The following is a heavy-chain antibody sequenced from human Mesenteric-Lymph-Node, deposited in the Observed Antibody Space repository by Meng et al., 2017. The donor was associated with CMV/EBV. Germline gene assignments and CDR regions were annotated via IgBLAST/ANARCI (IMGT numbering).Heavy chain of an antibody. CDR2: IRYDGSNK. D-gene: IGHD2-2*02. CDR1: GFTFSSYG. J-gene: IGHJ4*02. V-gene: IGHV3-30*02. Sequence: GESLKISCAASGFTFSSYGMHWVRQAPGKGLEWVAFIRYDGSNKYYADSVKGRFTISRDNSKNTLYLQMNSLRAEDTAVYYCARDPPYCSSTSCYTGAFDYWGQGTLVTVSS. CDR3: ARDPPYCSSTSCYTGAFDY.